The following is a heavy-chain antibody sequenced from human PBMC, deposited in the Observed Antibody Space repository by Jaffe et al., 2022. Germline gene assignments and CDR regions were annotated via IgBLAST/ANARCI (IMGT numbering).Heavy chain of an antibody. Sequence: EVQLVQSGAEVEKPGESLKISCKGSGYSFTSYWIGWVRQMPGKGLEWMGIICPGDSDTRYSPSFQGQVTISADKSISTAYLQWSSLKASDTAMYYCVRLGTYGSGHDPFDPWGQGTLVTVSS. CDR1: GYSFTSYW. V-gene: IGHV5-51*03. J-gene: IGHJ5*02. D-gene: IGHD3-10*01. CDR3: VRLGTYGSGHDPFDP. CDR2: ICPGDSDT.